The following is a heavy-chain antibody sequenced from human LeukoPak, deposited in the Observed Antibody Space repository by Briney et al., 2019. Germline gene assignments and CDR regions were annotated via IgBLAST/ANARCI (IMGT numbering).Heavy chain of an antibody. CDR2: ISYDGSNK. D-gene: IGHD3-3*01. CDR3: ARHYNFWSGSDY. CDR1: GFTFSSYA. Sequence: GGSLRLSCAASGFTFSSYAMHWVRQAPGKGLEWVAVISYDGSNKYYADSVKGRFTISRDNSKNTLYLQMNSLRAEDTAVYYCARHYNFWSGSDYWGQGTLVTVSS. J-gene: IGHJ4*02. V-gene: IGHV3-30-3*01.